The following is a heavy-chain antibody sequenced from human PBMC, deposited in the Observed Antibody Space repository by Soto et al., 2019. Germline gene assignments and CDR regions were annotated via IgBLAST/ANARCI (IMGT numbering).Heavy chain of an antibody. Sequence: QLLESGGGLVQPGGSLRLSCAASGFTFSDYAMSWVRQAPGKGLEWVSSISSGGGSLYYADSVKGRFTISRNNSKNTLFLQMNSLRAEDTAVYYCAKGDGRIVPRHFDYWGQGTLVTVSS. CDR1: GFTFSDYA. V-gene: IGHV3-23*01. CDR2: ISSGGGSL. D-gene: IGHD1-26*01. CDR3: AKGDGRIVPRHFDY. J-gene: IGHJ4*02.